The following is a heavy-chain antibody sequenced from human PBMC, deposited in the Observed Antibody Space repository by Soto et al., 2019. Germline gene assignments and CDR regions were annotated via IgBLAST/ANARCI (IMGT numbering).Heavy chain of an antibody. V-gene: IGHV5-51*01. CDR2: IYPGDSDT. D-gene: IGHD6-19*01. CDR3: ARYTEYSSGWYPFDY. Sequence: GESLKISCKGSGYSFISYWIVWVRQMPGKGLEWMGIIYPGDSDTRYSPSFQGQVTISADKSISTAYLQWSSLKASDTAMYYCARYTEYSSGWYPFDYWGQGTLVTVSS. J-gene: IGHJ4*02. CDR1: GYSFISYW.